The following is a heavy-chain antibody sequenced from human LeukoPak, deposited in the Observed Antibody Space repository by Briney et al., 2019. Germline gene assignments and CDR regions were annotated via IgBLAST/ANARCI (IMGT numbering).Heavy chain of an antibody. D-gene: IGHD2-15*01. CDR1: GGSFSGCY. J-gene: IGHJ4*02. Sequence: SETLSLTCAVYGGSFSGCYWSWIRQPPGKGLEWIGEINHSGSTNYNPSLKSRVTISVDTSKNQFSLKLSSVTAADTAVYYCARVRGFSVAAPDYWGQGTLVTVSS. CDR2: INHSGST. CDR3: ARVRGFSVAAPDY. V-gene: IGHV4-34*01.